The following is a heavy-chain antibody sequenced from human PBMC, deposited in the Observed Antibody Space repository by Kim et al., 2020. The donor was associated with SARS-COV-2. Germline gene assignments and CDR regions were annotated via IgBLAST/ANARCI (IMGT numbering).Heavy chain of an antibody. CDR3: ARDKGFGEWLFDY. Sequence: YNPSLKSRVTISGDTSKNQFSLKLSSVTAADTAVYYCARDKGFGEWLFDYWGQGTLVTVSS. J-gene: IGHJ4*02. V-gene: IGHV4-59*01. D-gene: IGHD3-10*01.